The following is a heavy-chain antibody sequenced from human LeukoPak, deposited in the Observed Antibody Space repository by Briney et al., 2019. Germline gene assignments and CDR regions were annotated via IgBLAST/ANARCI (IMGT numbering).Heavy chain of an antibody. Sequence: PGGSLRLSCAASGFTVSGTYMSWVRQAPGKGLEWLSVITGSGYDTNSADSVKGRFTISRDNSKNTLYLQMNSLRAEDTAVYYCAKNLRISSHYGIDYWGQGTLVTVSS. CDR2: ITGSGYDT. CDR3: AKNLRISSHYGIDY. V-gene: IGHV3-23*01. J-gene: IGHJ4*02. CDR1: GFTVSGTY. D-gene: IGHD4-17*01.